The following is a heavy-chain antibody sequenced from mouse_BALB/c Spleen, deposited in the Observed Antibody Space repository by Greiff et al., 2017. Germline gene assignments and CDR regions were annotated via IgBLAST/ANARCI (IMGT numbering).Heavy chain of an antibody. J-gene: IGHJ2*01. V-gene: IGHV1-77*01. D-gene: IGHD1-1*01. CDR1: GYTFTDYV. CDR3: ARRAYGSAWFAY. Sequence: QVQLQQSGPELVKPGASVKMSCKASGYTFTDYVISWVKQRTGQGLEWIGEIYPGSGSTYYNEKFKGKATLTADKSSNTAYMQLSSLTSEDSAVYFCARRAYGSAWFAYWGQGTTLTVSS. CDR2: IYPGSGST.